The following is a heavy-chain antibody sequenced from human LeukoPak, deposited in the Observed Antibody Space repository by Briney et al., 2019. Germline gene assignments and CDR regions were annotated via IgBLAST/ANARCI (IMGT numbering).Heavy chain of an antibody. CDR1: GFTFSSYG. CDR2: IWYDATNK. V-gene: IGHV3-33*06. D-gene: IGHD3-10*01. Sequence: GGSLRLSCAASGFTFSSYGMHWVRQAPGKGLEWVAVIWYDATNKYYADSVRGRFTISRDNSKNTLYLQMNSLRAEDTAVYYCAKESYYSGSYFDYWGQGTLVTVSS. J-gene: IGHJ4*02. CDR3: AKESYYSGSYFDY.